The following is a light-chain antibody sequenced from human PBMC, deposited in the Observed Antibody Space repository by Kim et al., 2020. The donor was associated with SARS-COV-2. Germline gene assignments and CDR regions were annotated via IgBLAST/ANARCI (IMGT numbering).Light chain of an antibody. CDR2: WAS. CDR1: QSVLHSNNNN. Sequence: DIVMTQSPDSLAVSLGERATITCKSSQSVLHSNNNNLAWYQQKPGQPPKLLIYWASTRESGVPDRISGSGSGTDFTLTISSLQAEDVALDYWQQYYAIPWTFGQGTKVDIK. V-gene: IGKV4-1*01. J-gene: IGKJ1*01. CDR3: QQYYAIPWT.